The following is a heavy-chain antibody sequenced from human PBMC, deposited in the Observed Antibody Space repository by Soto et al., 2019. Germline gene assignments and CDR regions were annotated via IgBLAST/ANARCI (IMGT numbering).Heavy chain of an antibody. CDR2: IHPGDSET. CDR1: GNSFTSYW. D-gene: IGHD3-3*01. J-gene: IGHJ6*02. V-gene: IGHV5-51*01. Sequence: LGESLKISCKGSGNSFTSYWIGWVRQRPGKGLESMGIIHPGDSETRYNPSFQGQVTISVDKTISTVYLQWSSLKASDTATYYCARHRYEDYDYWRSDYGLDVWGQGTAVTVS. CDR3: ARHRYEDYDYWRSDYGLDV.